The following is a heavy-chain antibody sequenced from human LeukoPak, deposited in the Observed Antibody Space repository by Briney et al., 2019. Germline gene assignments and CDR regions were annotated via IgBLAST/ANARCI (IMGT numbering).Heavy chain of an antibody. CDR3: AEAAIRDGNNFFTY. V-gene: IGHV1-69*05. Sequence: SVKVSCKASARTFITYGVNWVRQAPGHGIEWMGAIVPMFRIANYAQKFQGRVTITTDESSTTADMELSSLRSEDTAVYYCAEAAIRDGNNFFTYGGQGTLVPVSA. D-gene: IGHD5-24*01. J-gene: IGHJ4*02. CDR1: ARTFITYG. CDR2: IVPMFRIA.